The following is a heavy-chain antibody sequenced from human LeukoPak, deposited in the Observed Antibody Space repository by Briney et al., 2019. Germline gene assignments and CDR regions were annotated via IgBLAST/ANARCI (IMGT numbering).Heavy chain of an antibody. CDR2: IYSGGST. V-gene: IGHV3-66*01. J-gene: IGHJ4*02. Sequence: PGGSLRLSCAASGFTVRYSYMSWVRQAPGKGLEWVSVIYSGGSTYYADSVKGRFTISRDNSKNTLYLQMNSLRAEDTAVYYCARDGGSGSGGGFDYWGQGTLVTVSS. D-gene: IGHD3-10*01. CDR3: ARDGGSGSGGGFDY. CDR1: GFTVRYSY.